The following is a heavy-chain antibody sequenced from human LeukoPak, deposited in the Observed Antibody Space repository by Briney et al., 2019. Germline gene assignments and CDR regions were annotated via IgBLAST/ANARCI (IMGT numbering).Heavy chain of an antibody. CDR3: ARRAI. CDR1: GFTFSTYV. CDR2: ITGNSATI. V-gene: IGHV3-48*01. J-gene: IGHJ6*04. Sequence: PGGSPTLSCAASGFTFSTYVMNWVRQAPGKGLEWISYITGNSATIYYADSVRGRFTISRDNAKNSVYLEMSSVRVEDSAVYYCARRAIWGKGSTVIVSS.